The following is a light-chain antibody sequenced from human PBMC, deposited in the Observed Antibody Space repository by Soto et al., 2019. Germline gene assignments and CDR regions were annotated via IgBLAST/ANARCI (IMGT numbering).Light chain of an antibody. CDR3: QQYNSSLWT. V-gene: IGKV1-5*03. CDR1: QSISSW. Sequence: DIQMTQSPSTLSASVGDRVTITCRASQSISSWLAWYQQKPGKAPKLLIFKASTLESGVPSRFSGSGSGTEFTLTISSLQPDDFATYYCQQYNSSLWTFGQGTKVEI. CDR2: KAS. J-gene: IGKJ1*01.